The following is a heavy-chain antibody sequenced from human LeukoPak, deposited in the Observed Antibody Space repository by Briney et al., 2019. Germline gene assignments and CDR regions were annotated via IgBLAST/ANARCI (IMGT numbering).Heavy chain of an antibody. CDR2: ISPKSDFI. J-gene: IGHJ5*02. CDR3: ARADCSSSTCYLRRSWFDP. Sequence: PGRSPRLSCAGSGFSFNYYDMNWVRQASGKGLEWVSSISPKSDFIYYSDSVRGRFTISRDNAENSLYLQMNSLRAEDTAVYYCARADCSSSTCYLRRSWFDPWGQGTLVTVSS. D-gene: IGHD2-2*01. V-gene: IGHV3-21*01. CDR1: GFSFNYYD.